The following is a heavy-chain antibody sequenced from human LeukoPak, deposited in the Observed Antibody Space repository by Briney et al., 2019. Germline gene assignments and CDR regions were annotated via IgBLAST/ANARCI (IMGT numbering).Heavy chain of an antibody. CDR3: ATLSLVRGVTDY. V-gene: IGHV1-24*01. CDR2: FDPEDGET. J-gene: IGHJ4*02. Sequence: ASVKVSCKVSGYTLTELSMHWVRQAPGKGLEWMGGFDPEDGETIYAQKFQGRVTMTEDTSTDTAYMELSSLRSEDTAVYYCATLSLVRGVTDYWGQGTLVTVSS. D-gene: IGHD3-10*01. CDR1: GYTLTELS.